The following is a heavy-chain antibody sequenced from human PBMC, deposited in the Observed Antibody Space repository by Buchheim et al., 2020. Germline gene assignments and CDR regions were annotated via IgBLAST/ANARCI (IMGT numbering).Heavy chain of an antibody. J-gene: IGHJ6*02. Sequence: QVQLVESGGGVVQPGRSLRLSCAASGFTFSSYGMHWVRQAPGKGLEWVAVIWYDGSNKYYADSVKGRFTISRDNSKNTLYLQMNSLRAEDTAVYYCAKPTVATGYYGMDVWGQGTT. CDR3: AKPTVATGYYGMDV. D-gene: IGHD4-23*01. V-gene: IGHV3-33*06. CDR1: GFTFSSYG. CDR2: IWYDGSNK.